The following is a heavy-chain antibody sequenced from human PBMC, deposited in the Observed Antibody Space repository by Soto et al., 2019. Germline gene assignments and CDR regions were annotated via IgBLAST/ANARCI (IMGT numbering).Heavy chain of an antibody. CDR1: GGSISSGGYY. Sequence: QVQLQESGPGLVKPSQTLSLTCTVSGGSISSGGYYWSWIRQHPGKGLEWIGYIYYSGSTYYNPSLKSRVTISVDTSKNQFSLKLSSVTAADTAVYYCARDSDYYDSSGYYYYYYGMDVWGQGTTVTVSS. D-gene: IGHD3-22*01. CDR2: IYYSGST. J-gene: IGHJ6*02. CDR3: ARDSDYYDSSGYYYYYYGMDV. V-gene: IGHV4-31*03.